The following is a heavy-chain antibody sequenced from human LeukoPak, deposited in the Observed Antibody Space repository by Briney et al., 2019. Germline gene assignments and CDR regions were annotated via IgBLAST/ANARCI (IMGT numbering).Heavy chain of an antibody. D-gene: IGHD2-2*01. CDR3: ARGYSERYCSSASCYWDWFDP. V-gene: IGHV4-31*03. Sequence: PSQTLSLTCTVSGGSISSGGYYWSWIRQHPGKGLEWIGYIYYSGSTYYNPSLKSRVTISVDTSTNQFSLKLSSVTAADTAVYYCARGYSERYCSSASCYWDWFDPWGQGTLVTVSS. CDR2: IYYSGST. CDR1: GGSISSGGYY. J-gene: IGHJ5*02.